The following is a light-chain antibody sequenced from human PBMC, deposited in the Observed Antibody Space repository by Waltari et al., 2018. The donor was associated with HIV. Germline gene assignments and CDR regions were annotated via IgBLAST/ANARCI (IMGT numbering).Light chain of an antibody. Sequence: EIVLTQSPATLSLSPGERATLSCRASQSVFTYLAWYQQKPGQAPRLLIYDAANRATGIPARFSASGSGTDFTLTSSSLEPEDFAVYFCQQRTKWPTFGGGTKVEIK. CDR3: QQRTKWPT. J-gene: IGKJ4*01. V-gene: IGKV3-11*01. CDR2: DAA. CDR1: QSVFTY.